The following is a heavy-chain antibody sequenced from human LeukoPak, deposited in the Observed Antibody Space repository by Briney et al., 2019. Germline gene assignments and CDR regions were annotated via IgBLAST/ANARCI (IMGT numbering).Heavy chain of an antibody. V-gene: IGHV3-9*01. Sequence: GGSLRLSCAASGFTFDDYAMHWVRQAPGKGLEWVSGISWNSGSIGYADSVKGRFTISRDNAKNSLYLQMNSLRAEDTAVYYCASGIAVGTAADYWGQGTLVTVSS. J-gene: IGHJ4*02. CDR3: ASGIAVGTAADY. CDR2: ISWNSGSI. CDR1: GFTFDDYA. D-gene: IGHD6-19*01.